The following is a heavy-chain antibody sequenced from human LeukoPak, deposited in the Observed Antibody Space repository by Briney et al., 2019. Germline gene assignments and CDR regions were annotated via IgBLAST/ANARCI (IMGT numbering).Heavy chain of an antibody. CDR1: GGTFSSYA. Sequence: GASVKVSCKASGGTFSSYAISWVRQAPGKGLEWMGGFDPEDGETIYAQKFQGRVTMTEDTSTNTAYMELSSLRSEDTAVYYCATEQAMITFGGVIVSGDDAFDIWGQGTMVTVSS. J-gene: IGHJ3*02. CDR2: FDPEDGET. CDR3: ATEQAMITFGGVIVSGDDAFDI. V-gene: IGHV1-24*01. D-gene: IGHD3-16*02.